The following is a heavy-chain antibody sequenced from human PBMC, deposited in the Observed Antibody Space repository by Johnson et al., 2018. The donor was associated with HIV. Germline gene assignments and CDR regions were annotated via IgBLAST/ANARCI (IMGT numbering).Heavy chain of an antibody. CDR3: ARKFPDAFDI. J-gene: IGHJ3*02. V-gene: IGHV3-23*04. CDR2: ISGSGGST. Sequence: VQLVESGGGLVQPGGSLRLSCAASGFTFDDYGMHWVRQAPGKGLEWVSAISGSGGSTYYADSVKGRFTISRDNSRNTLFLQMNSLRAEDTAMYFCARKFPDAFDIWGQGTMVTVSS. CDR1: GFTFDDYG.